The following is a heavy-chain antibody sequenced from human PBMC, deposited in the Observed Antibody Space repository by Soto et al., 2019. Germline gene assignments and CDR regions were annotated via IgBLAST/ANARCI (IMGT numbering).Heavy chain of an antibody. V-gene: IGHV3-33*01. Sequence: GGSLRLSCAASGFTFSSYGMHWVRQAPGKGLEWVAVIWYDGSNKYYADSVKGRFTISRDNSKNTLYLQMNSLRAEDTAVYYCARELAVAHNYFDYWGQGTLVTVSS. CDR2: IWYDGSNK. CDR3: ARELAVAHNYFDY. J-gene: IGHJ4*02. D-gene: IGHD6-19*01. CDR1: GFTFSSYG.